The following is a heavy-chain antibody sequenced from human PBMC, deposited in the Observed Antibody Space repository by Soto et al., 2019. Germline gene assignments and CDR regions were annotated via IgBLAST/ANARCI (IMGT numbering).Heavy chain of an antibody. J-gene: IGHJ6*02. CDR1: GFTFSSYA. CDR2: ISGSGGST. CDR3: AKLGREGRYDSSGYYYGESPHVYYYGMDV. Sequence: EVQLLESGGGLVQPGGSLRLSCAASGFTFSSYAMSWVRQAPGKGLEWVSAISGSGGSTYYADSVKGRFTISRDNSKNTLYLQMNSLRAEDTAVYYCAKLGREGRYDSSGYYYGESPHVYYYGMDVWGQGTTVTVSS. V-gene: IGHV3-23*01. D-gene: IGHD3-22*01.